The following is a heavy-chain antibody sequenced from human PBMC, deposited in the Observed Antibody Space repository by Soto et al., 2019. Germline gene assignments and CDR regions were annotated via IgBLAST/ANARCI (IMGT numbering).Heavy chain of an antibody. D-gene: IGHD4-17*01. CDR2: IYYSGST. J-gene: IGHJ4*02. CDR1: GGSISSGGYY. CDR3: ARESTTALQRPFDY. V-gene: IGHV4-31*03. Sequence: LSLTCTVSGGSISSGGYYWSWIRQHPGKGLEWIGYIYYSGSTYYNPSLKSRVTISVDTSKNQFSLKLSSVTAADTAVYYCARESTTALQRPFDYWGRGTLVTVSS.